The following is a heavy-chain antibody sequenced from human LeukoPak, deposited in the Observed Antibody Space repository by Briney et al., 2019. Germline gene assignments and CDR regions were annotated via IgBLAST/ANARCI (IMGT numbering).Heavy chain of an antibody. CDR1: GGTFSSYA. CDR2: IIPIFGTA. D-gene: IGHD2-2*01. V-gene: IGHV1-69*13. CDR3: GIVVVPAAPEYYYYYGMDV. Sequence: ASVKVSCTASGGTFSSYAISWVRQAPGQGLEWMGGIIPIFGTANYAQKFQGRVTITADESTSTAYMELSSLRSEDTAVYYCGIVVVPAAPEYYYYYGMDVWGQGTTVTVSS. J-gene: IGHJ6*02.